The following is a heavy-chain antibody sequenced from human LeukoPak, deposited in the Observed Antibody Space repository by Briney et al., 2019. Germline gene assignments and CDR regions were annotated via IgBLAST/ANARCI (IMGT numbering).Heavy chain of an antibody. CDR2: IYPGDSDT. CDR3: ARIAAAGIGY. CDR1: GSIFTSYW. J-gene: IGHJ4*02. V-gene: IGHV5-51*01. Sequence: GASLQISCKGSGSIFTSYWIGWVRQLPGKGLEWMGIIYPGDSDTRYSPSFQGQVTISADKSISTAYLQWSSLKASDTAMYYCARIAAAGIGYWGQGTLVTVSS. D-gene: IGHD6-13*01.